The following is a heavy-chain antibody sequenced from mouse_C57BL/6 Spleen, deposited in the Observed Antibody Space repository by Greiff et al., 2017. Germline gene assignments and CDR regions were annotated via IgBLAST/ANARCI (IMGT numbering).Heavy chain of an antibody. Sequence: QVQLQQPGAELVKPGASVTLSCKASGYTFTSYWITWVKQRPGQGLEWIGDIYPGSGSTNYNEKFKSKATLTVDTSSSTAYMQLSSLTSEDSAVYYCARDYDGCSYAMDYWGQGTSVTVSS. CDR1: GYTFTSYW. J-gene: IGHJ4*01. CDR2: IYPGSGST. V-gene: IGHV1-55*01. CDR3: ARDYDGCSYAMDY. D-gene: IGHD2-3*01.